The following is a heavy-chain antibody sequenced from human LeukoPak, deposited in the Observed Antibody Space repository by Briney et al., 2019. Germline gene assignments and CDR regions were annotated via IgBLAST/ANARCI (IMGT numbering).Heavy chain of an antibody. V-gene: IGHV3-21*01. CDR2: ISSSSSYI. CDR3: ARAEVGFVFDY. Sequence: GGCLRLSCAASGFTFSSDSMNCVRQAPGKGLEWVSSISSSSSYIYYADSVKGRFTISRDNAKNSLYLQMNSLRAEDTAVYYCARAEVGFVFDYWGQGTLVTVSS. J-gene: IGHJ4*02. D-gene: IGHD2-2*01. CDR1: GFTFSSDS.